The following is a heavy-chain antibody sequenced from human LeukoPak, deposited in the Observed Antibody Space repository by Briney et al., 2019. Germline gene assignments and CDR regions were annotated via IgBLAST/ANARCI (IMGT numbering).Heavy chain of an antibody. CDR2: ISGSGGST. D-gene: IGHD6-13*01. CDR3: AKDTTLTRGYSSRVGAY. V-gene: IGHV3-23*01. J-gene: IGHJ4*02. Sequence: GGSLRLSCAASGFTFSSYAMSWVRQAPGKGLEWVSAISGSGGSTYYAGSVKGRSTISRDNSKNTLYLQMNSLRAEDTAVYYCAKDTTLTRGYSSRVGAYWGQGTLVTVSS. CDR1: GFTFSSYA.